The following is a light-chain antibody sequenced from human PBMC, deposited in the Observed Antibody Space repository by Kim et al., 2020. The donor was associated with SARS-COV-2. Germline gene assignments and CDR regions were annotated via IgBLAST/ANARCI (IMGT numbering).Light chain of an antibody. V-gene: IGLV3-1*01. CDR1: KLGGRF. Sequence: VAAAPGQTARFACSGDKLGGRFVCCYHQKPGQPPVLVICQDNKRPSGIPERFSGSNSGNTATLTISGTQAIDEADYWCQVGDSKVFGGGTKLTVL. J-gene: IGLJ2*01. CDR3: QVGDSKV. CDR2: QDN.